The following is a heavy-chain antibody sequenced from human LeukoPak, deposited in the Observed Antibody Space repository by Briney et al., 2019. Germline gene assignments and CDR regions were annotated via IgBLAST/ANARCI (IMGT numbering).Heavy chain of an antibody. Sequence: GGSLRLSCVASGFTFSHSWMTWVRQAPGKGLEWVGHIKEDGSSQNYADSVKGRFTISRDNSKNTLYLQMNSLRAEDTAVYYCAKGVWMATRTSADYWGQGTLVTVSS. CDR3: AKGVWMATRTSADY. D-gene: IGHD5-24*01. CDR1: GFTFSHSW. V-gene: IGHV3-7*01. CDR2: IKEDGSSQ. J-gene: IGHJ4*02.